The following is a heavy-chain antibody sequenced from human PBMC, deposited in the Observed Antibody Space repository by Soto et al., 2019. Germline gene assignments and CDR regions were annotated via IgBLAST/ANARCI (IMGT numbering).Heavy chain of an antibody. CDR2: IIPIFGTA. CDR1: GGTFSSYA. CDR3: AIPRRTGTTAGYYYYYYGTDV. D-gene: IGHD1-1*01. V-gene: IGHV1-69*13. J-gene: IGHJ6*02. Sequence: GASVKVSCKASGGTFSSYAISWVRQAPGQGLEWMGGIIPIFGTANYTQKFQGRVTITADESTSTAYMELSSLRSEDTAVYYCAIPRRTGTTAGYYYYYYGTDVWGQGTTVTVSS.